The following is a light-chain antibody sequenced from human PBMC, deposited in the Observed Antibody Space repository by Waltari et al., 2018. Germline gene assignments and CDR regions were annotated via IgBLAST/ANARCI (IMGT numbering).Light chain of an antibody. CDR3: QQNSNWPLT. CDR2: GAS. Sequence: EIVMTQSPATLSLSPGERATLSCRASQSVSRSLAWYQQTPGQAPRLLIYGASSRATGIPDRFSGSGAGTEFTLTISSLEPEDVAVYYCQQNSNWPLTFGGGTKVEIK. CDR1: QSVSRS. V-gene: IGKV3D-15*01. J-gene: IGKJ4*01.